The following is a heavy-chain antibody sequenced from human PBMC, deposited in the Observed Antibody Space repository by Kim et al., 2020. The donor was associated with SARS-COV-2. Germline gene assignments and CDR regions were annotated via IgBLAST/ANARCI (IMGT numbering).Heavy chain of an antibody. J-gene: IGHJ2*01. Sequence: TLSLTCTVSGYFISNGYYWGWIRQPPGKGLEWIGSIYRSGSTNYNPSLKSRVTISIDTSKNQFSPNLSSVTAADTAVYYCARTYDWLLSYWFFDLWGRGTLVTVSS. CDR2: IYRSGST. V-gene: IGHV4-38-2*02. D-gene: IGHD3-9*01. CDR1: GYFISNGYY. CDR3: ARTYDWLLSYWFFDL.